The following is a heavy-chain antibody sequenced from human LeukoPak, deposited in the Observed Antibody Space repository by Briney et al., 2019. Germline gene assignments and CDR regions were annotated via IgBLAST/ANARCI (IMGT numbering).Heavy chain of an antibody. CDR2: IWNAGTNT. J-gene: IGHJ4*02. V-gene: IGHV3-33*08. D-gene: IGHD3-16*01. CDR3: VGDTPPGGDYYLDY. Sequence: GGSLRLSCAASGFTFSSYAMRWVRQAPGKGLEWVALIWNAGTNTYYADSVKGRFTISRDNSKNTLYLQMNSLRAEDTAVYYCVGDTPPGGDYYLDYWGQGTLVIVSS. CDR1: GFTFSSYA.